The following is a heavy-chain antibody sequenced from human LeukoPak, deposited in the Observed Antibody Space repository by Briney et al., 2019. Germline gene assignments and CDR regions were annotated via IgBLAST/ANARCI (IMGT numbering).Heavy chain of an antibody. CDR1: GGTFSSYA. J-gene: IGHJ4*02. CDR2: IIPILGTA. Sequence: SVKVSCKASGGTFSSYAISWVRQAPGQGLEWMGGIIPILGTANYAQKFQGRVTITADESTSTAYMELSSLRSEDTAVYYCATRPRRDGYKNFDYWGQGTLVTVSS. D-gene: IGHD5-24*01. CDR3: ATRPRRDGYKNFDY. V-gene: IGHV1-69*13.